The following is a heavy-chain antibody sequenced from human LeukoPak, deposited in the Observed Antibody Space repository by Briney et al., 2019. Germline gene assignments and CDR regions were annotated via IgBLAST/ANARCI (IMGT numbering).Heavy chain of an antibody. J-gene: IGHJ4*02. CDR2: INPNSGGT. CDR1: GYTFTGYY. CDR3: ASPTLRYFDWYPLEY. Sequence: ASVKVSCKASGYTFTGYYMHWVRQAPGQGLEWMGWINPNSGGTNYAQKLQGRVTMTRDTSISTAYMELSRLRSDDTAVYYCASPTLRYFDWYPLEYWGQGTLVTVSS. D-gene: IGHD3-9*01. V-gene: IGHV1-2*02.